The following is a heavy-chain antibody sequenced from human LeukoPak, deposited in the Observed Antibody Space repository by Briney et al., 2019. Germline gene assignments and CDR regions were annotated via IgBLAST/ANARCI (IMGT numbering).Heavy chain of an antibody. CDR1: GFTFGDYA. D-gene: IGHD1-26*01. CDR3: TREVGATTSRDYGMDV. V-gene: IGHV3-49*03. CDR2: IRSKAYGGTT. J-gene: IGHJ6*02. Sequence: GGSLRLPCTASGFTFGDYAMSWLRQAPGKGLEWVGFIRSKAYGGTTEYAASVKGRFTISRDDSKSIAYLQMNSLKTEDTAVYYCTREVGATTSRDYGMDVWGQGTTVTVSS.